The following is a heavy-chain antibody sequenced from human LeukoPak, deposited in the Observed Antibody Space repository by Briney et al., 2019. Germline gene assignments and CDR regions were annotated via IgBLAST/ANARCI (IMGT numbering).Heavy chain of an antibody. D-gene: IGHD3-22*01. V-gene: IGHV4-34*01. Sequence: SETLSLTCAVYGGSFSGYYWSWIRQPPGKGLEWIGEINPSGSTNYNPSLKSRVTISVDTSKNQFSLKLSSVTAADTAVYYCARAPDSREGMDVWGQGTTVTVSS. CDR3: ARAPDSREGMDV. CDR2: INPSGST. J-gene: IGHJ6*02. CDR1: GGSFSGYY.